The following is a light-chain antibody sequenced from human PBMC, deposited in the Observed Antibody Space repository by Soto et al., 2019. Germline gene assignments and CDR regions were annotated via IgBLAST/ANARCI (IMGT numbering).Light chain of an antibody. CDR2: GAS. J-gene: IGKJ4*01. CDR1: QSISSDY. Sequence: EIVLTQSPGTLSLSPGERATLSCRATQSISSDYLAWYQQKPGQAPRLLMSGASSRATGIPDRFSGSGSGTDFTLTISGLEPEDFALYYCQQYGVTPPNTFGGGTKVDIK. V-gene: IGKV3-20*01. CDR3: QQYGVTPPNT.